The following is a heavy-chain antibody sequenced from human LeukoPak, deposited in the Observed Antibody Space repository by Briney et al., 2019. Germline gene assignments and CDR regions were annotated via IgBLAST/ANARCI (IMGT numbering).Heavy chain of an antibody. CDR2: INPNSGGT. V-gene: IGHV1-2*02. CDR1: GYTFTGYY. CDR3: ARAPRNRAGSYYYYMDV. J-gene: IGHJ6*03. Sequence: GASVKVSCKASGYTFTGYYMHWVRQAPGQGLEWMGWINPNSGGTNYAQKFQGRVTMTRDTSISTAYMELSRLRSEDTAVYYCARAPRNRAGSYYYYMDVWGKGTTVTVSS. D-gene: IGHD6-13*01.